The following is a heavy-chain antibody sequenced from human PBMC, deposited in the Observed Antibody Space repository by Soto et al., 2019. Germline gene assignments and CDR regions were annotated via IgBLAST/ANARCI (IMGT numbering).Heavy chain of an antibody. D-gene: IGHD6-13*01. CDR3: ARGSTGYSSSWYRY. CDR1: GGSIGSYC. CDR2: IYNSGST. Sequence: SLPLSLTSTVAGGSIGSYCWSWIRQTPGKGLEWIGYIYNSGSTNYNPSLKSRVTISVDTSKNQFSLKLSSVTAADTAVYYCARGSTGYSSSWYRYWGQRTLVTVSS. V-gene: IGHV4-59*08. J-gene: IGHJ4*02.